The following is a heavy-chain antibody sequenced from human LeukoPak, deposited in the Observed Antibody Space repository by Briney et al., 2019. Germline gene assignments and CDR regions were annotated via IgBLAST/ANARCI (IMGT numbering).Heavy chain of an antibody. CDR2: IYWNDDK. V-gene: IGHV2-5*01. J-gene: IGHJ4*02. Sequence: SGPTLVNPTQTLTLTCTFSGFSLSTSAVGVGWIRQPPGKALEWLALIYWNDDKRYSPSLKSRLTITKDTSKNQVVLTMTNMDPVDTATYYCAHIRGGGNSGYFDYWGQGTLVTVSS. CDR3: AHIRGGGNSGYFDY. CDR1: GFSLSTSAVG. D-gene: IGHD4-23*01.